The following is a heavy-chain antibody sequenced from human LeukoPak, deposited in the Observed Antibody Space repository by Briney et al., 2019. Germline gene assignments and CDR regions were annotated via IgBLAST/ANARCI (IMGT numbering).Heavy chain of an antibody. CDR2: INPNSGGT. D-gene: IGHD1-1*01. CDR1: GYTFTGYY. V-gene: IGHV1-2*02. J-gene: IGHJ4*02. Sequence: GASVKVSCKASGYTFTGYYMHWVRQAPGQGLEWMGWINPNSGGTNYAQKFQGRVTMTRDTSISTAYMDLSRLRSDDTAVYYCARATGDVSLLEDYWGQGTLVTVSS. CDR3: ARATGDVSLLEDY.